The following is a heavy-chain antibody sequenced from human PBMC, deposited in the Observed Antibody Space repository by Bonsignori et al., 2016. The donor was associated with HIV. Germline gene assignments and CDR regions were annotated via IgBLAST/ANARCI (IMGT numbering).Heavy chain of an antibody. Sequence: ASVKVSCKASGYTFTSYDINWVRQATGQGLEWMGWMNPNSGNTGYAQKFQGRVTMTRNTSISTAYMELSSLRSEDTAVYYCARGTGRVIANRDYYYYMDVWGKGTTVTVSS. CDR3: ARGTGRVIANRDYYYYMDV. D-gene: IGHD2-21*01. J-gene: IGHJ6*03. CDR2: MNPNSGNT. CDR1: GYTFTSYD. V-gene: IGHV1-8*01.